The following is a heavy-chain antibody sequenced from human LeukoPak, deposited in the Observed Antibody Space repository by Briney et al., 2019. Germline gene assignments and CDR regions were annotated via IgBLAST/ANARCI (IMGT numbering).Heavy chain of an antibody. D-gene: IGHD3-10*01. CDR1: GGSISSYY. Sequence: SETLSLTCTVSGGSISSYYWCWIRQPPGKGLEWIGYIYYSGSTNYNPSLKSRVTISVDTSKNQFSLKLSSVTAADTAVYYCARGFAYGSNPFDCWGQGTLVTVSS. J-gene: IGHJ4*02. CDR3: ARGFAYGSNPFDC. CDR2: IYYSGST. V-gene: IGHV4-59*01.